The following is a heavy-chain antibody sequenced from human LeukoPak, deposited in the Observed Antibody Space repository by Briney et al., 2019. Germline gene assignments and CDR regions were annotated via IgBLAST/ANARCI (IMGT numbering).Heavy chain of an antibody. Sequence: SETLSLPCTVSGDSISNSSYFWGRIRQPPGKGLEWLGSIYFTGTTYYNPSLKSRVTVSENTSKHQLSLRVTSVTATDTAVYYCARGVNFCSSSHCRGYYFDSWGQGTLVTVSS. CDR3: ARGVNFCSSSHCRGYYFDS. CDR2: IYFTGTT. J-gene: IGHJ4*02. D-gene: IGHD2-2*01. V-gene: IGHV4-39*01. CDR1: GDSISNSSYF.